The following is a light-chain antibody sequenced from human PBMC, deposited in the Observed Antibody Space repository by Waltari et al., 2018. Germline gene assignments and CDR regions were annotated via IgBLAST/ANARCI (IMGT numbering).Light chain of an antibody. Sequence: EIVMTQSPATLSLSPGERATLSCRASQSGSSNLARDPQKPGQAPRLLIYDASTRATGIPARLSGSGSGTEFTLTISSLQSEDFAVYYCQQSNNWPYTFGQGTKLEIK. J-gene: IGKJ2*01. CDR2: DAS. CDR1: QSGSSN. CDR3: QQSNNWPYT. V-gene: IGKV3-15*01.